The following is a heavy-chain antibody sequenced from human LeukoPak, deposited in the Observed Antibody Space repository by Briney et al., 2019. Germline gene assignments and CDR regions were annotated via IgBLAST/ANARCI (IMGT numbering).Heavy chain of an antibody. D-gene: IGHD3-3*02. J-gene: IGHJ3*02. CDR2: LNPNSGGT. Sequence: ASVKVSCKASGYTFTGYYMHWVRQAPGQGLEWMGRLNPNSGGTNYAQKFRGRVTMTRDTSISTAYMELSRLRSDDTAVYYCASHLAIRNDDAFDIWGQGTMVTVSS. CDR3: ASHLAIRNDDAFDI. V-gene: IGHV1-2*06. CDR1: GYTFTGYY.